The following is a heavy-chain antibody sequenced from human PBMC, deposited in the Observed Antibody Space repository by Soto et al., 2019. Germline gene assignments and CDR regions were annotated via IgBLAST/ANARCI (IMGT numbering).Heavy chain of an antibody. CDR2: ISYTGRT. J-gene: IGHJ6*02. D-gene: IGHD7-27*01. CDR3: AREWGLLPYYVMNV. Sequence: RSLTCIVSGDSVTSGSYYWTWLRQPPGKGLEWIGYISYTGRTKYNPSLQSRVTISVDTSKNDLSLNLSSVTAADTAVYFCAREWGLLPYYVMNVWGHGTAVTVSS. CDR1: GDSVTSGSYY. V-gene: IGHV4-61*03.